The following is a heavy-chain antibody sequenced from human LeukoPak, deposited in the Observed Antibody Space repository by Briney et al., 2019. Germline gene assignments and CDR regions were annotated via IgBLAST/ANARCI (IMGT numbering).Heavy chain of an antibody. CDR3: ARLGRADSGYYVAYDI. D-gene: IGHD3-22*01. V-gene: IGHV4-59*08. CDR2: IYYNGTT. Sequence: DSLRLSCAASGFTFTKYWMTWVRQAPGKGLEWIGYIYYNGTTNYNPSLKSRVTMSVDTSRTQFSLKLSSVTAADTAFYYCARLGRADSGYYVAYDIWGQGTMVTVSS. J-gene: IGHJ3*02. CDR1: GFTFTKYW.